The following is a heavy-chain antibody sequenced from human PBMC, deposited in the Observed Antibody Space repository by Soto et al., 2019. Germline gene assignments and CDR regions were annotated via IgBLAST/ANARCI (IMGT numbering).Heavy chain of an antibody. CDR2: IIPIFGTA. CDR3: ARLHDPEGGLRGTRTTKGVDY. Sequence: QVQLVQSGAEVKKPGSSVKVSCKASGGTFSSYAISWVRQAPGQGLEWMGGIIPIFGTANYAQKFQGRVTITADESTSTDYMELSSLGSEDTAVYYCARLHDPEGGLRGTRTTKGVDYWGQGTLVTVSS. V-gene: IGHV1-69*12. D-gene: IGHD2-2*01. CDR1: GGTFSSYA. J-gene: IGHJ4*02.